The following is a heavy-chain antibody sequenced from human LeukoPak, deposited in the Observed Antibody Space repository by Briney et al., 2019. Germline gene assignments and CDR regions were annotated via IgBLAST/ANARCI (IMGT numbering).Heavy chain of an antibody. CDR1: GFTFSSYA. CDR3: ARASISYMDV. J-gene: IGHJ6*03. CDR2: ISYDGSNK. Sequence: PGRSLRLSCAASGFTFSSYAMHWVRQAPGKGLEWVAVISYDGSNKYYADSVKGRFTISRDNPKNTLYLQMNSLRAEDTAVYCCARASISYMDVWGKGTTVTVSS. V-gene: IGHV3-30-3*01.